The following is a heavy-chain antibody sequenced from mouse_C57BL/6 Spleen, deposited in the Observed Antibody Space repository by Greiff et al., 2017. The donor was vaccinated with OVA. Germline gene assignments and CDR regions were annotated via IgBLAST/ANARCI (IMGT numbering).Heavy chain of an antibody. Sequence: VQLQQSGPGLVQPSQSLSITCTVSGFSLTSYGVHWVRQSPGKGLEWLGVIWSGGSTDYNAAFISRLSISKDNSKSQVFFKMNSLQADDTAIYYCARTRTGTGYAMDYWGQGTSVTVSS. CDR3: ARTRTGTGYAMDY. CDR1: GFSLTSYG. J-gene: IGHJ4*01. V-gene: IGHV2-2*01. CDR2: IWSGGST. D-gene: IGHD4-1*01.